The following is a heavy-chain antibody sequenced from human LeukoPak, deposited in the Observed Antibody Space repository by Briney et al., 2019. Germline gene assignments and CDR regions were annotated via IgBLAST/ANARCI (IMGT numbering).Heavy chain of an antibody. Sequence: GESLKISCKGSGYSFTSYWIGWVRQMPGKGLEWMGIIYPGDSDTRYSPSFQGQVTISADKSISTTYLQWSSLKASDTAMYYCARHTYSSGPNFDYWGQGTLVTVSS. CDR2: IYPGDSDT. V-gene: IGHV5-51*01. CDR3: ARHTYSSGPNFDY. D-gene: IGHD6-19*01. J-gene: IGHJ4*02. CDR1: GYSFTSYW.